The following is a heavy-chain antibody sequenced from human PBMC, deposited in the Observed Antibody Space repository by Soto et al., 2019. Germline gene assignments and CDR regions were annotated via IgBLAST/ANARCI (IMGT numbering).Heavy chain of an antibody. CDR2: IIPISGTP. Sequence: QVHLVQSGAEVKKPGSSVTVSCKASGGTFSTYAINWVRQAPGQGLEWMGGIIPISGTPSYAQKFQGRVTITADESTSTAYMELSSLRSEDTAVYYCATGRGYSYARRFLSGFDVWGQGTTVTGSS. CDR1: GGTFSTYA. V-gene: IGHV1-69*01. D-gene: IGHD5-18*01. CDR3: ATGRGYSYARRFLSGFDV. J-gene: IGHJ6*02.